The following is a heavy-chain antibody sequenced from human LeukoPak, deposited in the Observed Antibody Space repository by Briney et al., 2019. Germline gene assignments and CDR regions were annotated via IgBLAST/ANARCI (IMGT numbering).Heavy chain of an antibody. CDR1: GFTCSSYS. CDR3: ARDNGGALDF. J-gene: IGHJ4*02. V-gene: IGHV3-21*01. CDR2: ISSSSSYI. Sequence: SGGSLRLSGAASGFTCSSYSMKWVRQAPGKGLEWVSSISSSSSYIYYADSVKDRFTISRDNAKNSLYLQMNSLRAEDTALYYCARDNGGALDFWGQGILVTVSS.